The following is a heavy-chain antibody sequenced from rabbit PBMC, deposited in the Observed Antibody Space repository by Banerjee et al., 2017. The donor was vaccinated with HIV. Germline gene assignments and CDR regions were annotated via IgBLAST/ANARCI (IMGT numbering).Heavy chain of an antibody. Sequence: QEQLEESGGDLVKPGASLTLTCTASGFSFSSAADMCWVRQAPGKGLEWIGYISTGGSSYYASWAKGRFTISKASSTTVTLQMTSLTAADTATYFCARDLAGVIGWNFNLWGPGTLVTVS. CDR1: GFSFSSAAD. V-gene: IGHV1S45*01. CDR2: ISTGGSS. CDR3: ARDLAGVIGWNFNL. D-gene: IGHD4-1*01. J-gene: IGHJ4*01.